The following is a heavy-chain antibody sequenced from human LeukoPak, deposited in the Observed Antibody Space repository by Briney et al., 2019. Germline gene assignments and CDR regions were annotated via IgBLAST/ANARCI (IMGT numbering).Heavy chain of an antibody. Sequence: PGGSLRLSCAASGFTFSTYSMSWVRQAPGKGLDWVSAISGSGDSTYYADSVQGRFTISIDNSKNTLYLQMNSLRAEDTAVYYCAKELNSYGFSDYWGQGTLVTVSS. CDR1: GFTFSTYS. CDR2: ISGSGDST. J-gene: IGHJ4*02. V-gene: IGHV3-23*01. D-gene: IGHD5-18*01. CDR3: AKELNSYGFSDY.